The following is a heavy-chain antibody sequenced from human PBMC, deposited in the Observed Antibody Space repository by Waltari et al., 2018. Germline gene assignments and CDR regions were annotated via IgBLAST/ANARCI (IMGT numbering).Heavy chain of an antibody. Sequence: QVQLVQSGAEVKKPGSSVKVSYKASGGTFSSYAISWVRSAPGQGLEWMGGIIPIFGKANKEQKFQGRVTITADESTSTAYMELSSLRSEDTAVYYCARGGYDSSGYYQDYWGQGTLVTVSS. CDR3: ARGGYDSSGYYQDY. V-gene: IGHV1-69*01. CDR2: IIPIFGKA. CDR1: GGTFSSYA. J-gene: IGHJ4*02. D-gene: IGHD3-22*01.